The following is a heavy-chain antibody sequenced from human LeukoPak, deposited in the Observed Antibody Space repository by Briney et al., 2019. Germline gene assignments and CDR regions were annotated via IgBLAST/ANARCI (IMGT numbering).Heavy chain of an antibody. Sequence: SETLSLTCTASGGSISSYYWSWIRQPPGKGLEWMGYIYYSGSTNYNPSLKRRVTISVDTSKHQFSLKLSSVTAADTAVYYCARVWGIAAYYYYYYMHVWGKGTTVTVSS. V-gene: IGHV4-59*08. CDR2: IYYSGST. D-gene: IGHD6-13*01. CDR1: GGSISSYY. CDR3: ARVWGIAAYYYYYYMHV. J-gene: IGHJ6*03.